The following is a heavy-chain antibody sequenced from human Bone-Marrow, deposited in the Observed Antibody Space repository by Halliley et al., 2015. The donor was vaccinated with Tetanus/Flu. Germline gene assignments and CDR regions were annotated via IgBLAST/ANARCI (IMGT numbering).Heavy chain of an antibody. V-gene: IGHV4-34*01. CDR2: INHGGTV. D-gene: IGHD3-9*01. Sequence: KGRGWIGKINHGGTVHYTPSVRSRGSISVDTSKNQISLGLTSVTAADTAVYYCARSYIVTGFYDYWGQGTLVIVSP. CDR3: ARSYIVTGFYDY. J-gene: IGHJ4*02.